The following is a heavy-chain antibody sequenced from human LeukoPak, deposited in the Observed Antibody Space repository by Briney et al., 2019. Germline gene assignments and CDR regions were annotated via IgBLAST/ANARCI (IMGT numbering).Heavy chain of an antibody. CDR3: AKVNYYDSSGYYYGGYYFDY. CDR1: GFTFSSYA. CDR2: ISGSGGST. J-gene: IGHJ4*02. D-gene: IGHD3-22*01. Sequence: GGSLRLSCAASGFTFSSYAMSWVRQAPGKGLEWVSAISGSGGSTYYADSVKGRFTISRDNSKNTLYLQMNSLRAEDTAVYYCAKVNYYDSSGYYYGGYYFDYWGQGTLVTVSS. V-gene: IGHV3-23*01.